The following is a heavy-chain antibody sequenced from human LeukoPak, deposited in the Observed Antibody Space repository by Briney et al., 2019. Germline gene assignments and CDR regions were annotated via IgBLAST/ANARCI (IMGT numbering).Heavy chain of an antibody. V-gene: IGHV3-23*01. CDR2: ISSIGGST. Sequence: GGSLRLSCAASGFTFSNYAMSWVRQAPGQGLEWVSSISSIGGSTYNAESVKGRFTISRGNSKNTLYLQMNSLRAEDTAVYYCAKDSDFWIEWGQGTLVTVSS. CDR1: GFTFSNYA. J-gene: IGHJ4*02. D-gene: IGHD3-3*01. CDR3: AKDSDFWIE.